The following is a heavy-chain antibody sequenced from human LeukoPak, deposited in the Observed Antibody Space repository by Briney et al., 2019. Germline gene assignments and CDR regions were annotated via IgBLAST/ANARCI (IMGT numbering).Heavy chain of an antibody. D-gene: IGHD3-22*01. Sequence: GGSLRLSCAASGLTFSSYSMNWVRQAPGKGLEWVSSISSSSSYIYYADSVKGRFTISRDSAKNSLYLQMNSLRAEDTAVYYCARIPYYYDSSGYYDDAFDIWGQGTMVTVSS. CDR2: ISSSSSYI. V-gene: IGHV3-21*01. J-gene: IGHJ3*02. CDR3: ARIPYYYDSSGYYDDAFDI. CDR1: GLTFSSYS.